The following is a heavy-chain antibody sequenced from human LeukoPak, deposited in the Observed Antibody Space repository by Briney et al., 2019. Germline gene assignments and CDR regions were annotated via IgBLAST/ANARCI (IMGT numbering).Heavy chain of an antibody. CDR1: GYTFTSYA. D-gene: IGHD6-25*01. CDR3: ARVNQREGDY. Sequence: AASVTVSCKASGYTFTSYAWNWVRQPPGQGLEWMGWINTNAGTQTNPPVFTGGSLFSLTTSVSSSYLQISSLKAEDTAVYYCARVNQREGDYWGQGTLVTVSS. CDR2: INTNAGTQ. J-gene: IGHJ4*02. V-gene: IGHV7-4-1*02.